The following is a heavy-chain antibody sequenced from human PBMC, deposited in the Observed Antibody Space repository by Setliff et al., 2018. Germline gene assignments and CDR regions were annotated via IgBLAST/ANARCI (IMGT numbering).Heavy chain of an antibody. Sequence: RASVKVSCKASGDTFRSYGISWVRQAPGQGLEWMGGTIPMFGSTSYAQKFQGRVTIITDESTTTAYMELSSLGSEDTAVYYCVREGVDTRSSTDYRYYMDVWGKGTTVTVS. CDR2: TIPMFGST. CDR1: GDTFRSYG. D-gene: IGHD5-18*01. CDR3: VREGVDTRSSTDYRYYMDV. J-gene: IGHJ6*03. V-gene: IGHV1-69*05.